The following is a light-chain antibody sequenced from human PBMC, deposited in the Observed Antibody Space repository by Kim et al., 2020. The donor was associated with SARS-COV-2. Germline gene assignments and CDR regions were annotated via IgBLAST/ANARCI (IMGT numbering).Light chain of an antibody. CDR2: VTT. V-gene: IGLV1-44*01. J-gene: IGLJ2*01. CDR3: AAWDDSLNGVV. Sequence: GQRVTIACSGSYSNIGRNTVNWYQQLPGTAPKLLIYVTTNRPSGVPDRFSGSKSGTSASLAISGLQSEDEADYHCAAWDDSLNGVVFGGGTKLTV. CDR1: YSNIGRNT.